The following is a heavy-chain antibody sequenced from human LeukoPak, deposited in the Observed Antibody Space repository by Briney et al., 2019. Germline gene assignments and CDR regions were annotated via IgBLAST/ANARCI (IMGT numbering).Heavy chain of an antibody. CDR1: GFTFSSYS. Sequence: PGGSLRLSCAASGFTFSSYSMNWVRQAPGKGLEWVSSISRSSSYINYADSLKGRFTISRDNAKNSVFLLMNSLRAEDTAVYYCARVYQGVAIFDGIDYWGQGTLVTVSS. CDR2: ISRSSSYI. V-gene: IGHV3-21*01. CDR3: ARVYQGVAIFDGIDY. J-gene: IGHJ4*02. D-gene: IGHD3-3*01.